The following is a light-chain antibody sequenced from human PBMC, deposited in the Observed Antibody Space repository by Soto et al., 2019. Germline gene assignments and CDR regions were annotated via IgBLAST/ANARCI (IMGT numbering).Light chain of an antibody. Sequence: DIVLTQSPGTLSLSPWERATLSCRASQSLNSSYLAWYQQKPGQAPRLLIYDASSRATGIPDRFSGSGSGTEFTLTISSLQSEDFAVYYCQQYNNWPRTFGQGTKVDIK. CDR2: DAS. CDR3: QQYNNWPRT. CDR1: QSLNSSY. V-gene: IGKV3-20*01. J-gene: IGKJ1*01.